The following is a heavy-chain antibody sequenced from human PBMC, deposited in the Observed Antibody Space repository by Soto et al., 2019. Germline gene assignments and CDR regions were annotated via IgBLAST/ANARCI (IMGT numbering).Heavy chain of an antibody. CDR2: ISYNGIDK. J-gene: IGHJ1*01. Sequence: QMHLVESGGGLVQPAMSLRLSCAVSGVTFTNHGIHWVRQAPGKGLEWVADISYNGIDKWYVDSVKGRFTISRDNFGDKAYLQMNGLXXEXXXXXXXXXXXXXXXXXXXXXXXGQXTXVTVSS. CDR3: XXXXXXXXXXXXXXX. CDR1: GVTFTNHG. V-gene: IGHV3-30*03.